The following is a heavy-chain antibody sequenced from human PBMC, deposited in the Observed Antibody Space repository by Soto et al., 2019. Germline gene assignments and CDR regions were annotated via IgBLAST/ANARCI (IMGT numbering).Heavy chain of an antibody. Sequence: SETLSVTCTVSGGSISSYYWSWIRQPPGKGLEWIGYIYYCGSTNYNPSLKSRVTISVDTSKNQFSLKLSSVTAADTAVYYCARGLGDSSGYYPDALDYWGQGTLVTVSS. D-gene: IGHD3-22*01. CDR2: IYYCGST. CDR3: ARGLGDSSGYYPDALDY. V-gene: IGHV4-59*12. CDR1: GGSISSYY. J-gene: IGHJ4*02.